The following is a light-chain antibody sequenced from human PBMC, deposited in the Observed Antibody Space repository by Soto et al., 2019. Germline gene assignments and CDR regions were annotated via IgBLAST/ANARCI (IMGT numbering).Light chain of an antibody. CDR2: SNN. J-gene: IGLJ3*02. CDR1: RSNIGTNP. Sequence: QSVLTQPPSPSGTPGQRVTISCSGSRSNIGTNPVNWYQQLPGTAPKLLTYSNNQRPSGVPDRFSGSKSGTSASRAISGRQSEDEADYDCAAWDDSLNGWVFGGGTQVTVL. V-gene: IGLV1-44*01. CDR3: AAWDDSLNGWV.